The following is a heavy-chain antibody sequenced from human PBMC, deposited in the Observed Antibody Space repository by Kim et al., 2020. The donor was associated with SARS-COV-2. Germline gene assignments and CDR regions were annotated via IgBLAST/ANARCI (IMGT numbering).Heavy chain of an antibody. D-gene: IGHD4-17*01. CDR2: IYSGGST. V-gene: IGHV3-53*01. CDR3: ARGVTTVTTEYNWFDP. J-gene: IGHJ5*02. Sequence: RGSLRLSCAASGFTVSSNYMSWVRQAPGKGLEWVSVIYSGGSTYYADSVKGRFTISRDNSKNTLYLQMNSLRAEDTAVYYCARGVTTVTTEYNWFDPWGQGTLVTVSS. CDR1: GFTVSSNY.